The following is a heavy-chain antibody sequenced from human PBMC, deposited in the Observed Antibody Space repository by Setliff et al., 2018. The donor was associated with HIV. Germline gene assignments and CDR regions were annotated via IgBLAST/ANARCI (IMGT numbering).Heavy chain of an antibody. CDR3: ANLWELGA. J-gene: IGHJ5*02. CDR2: IYYTGST. D-gene: IGHD3-16*01. CDR1: GGSISSHY. Sequence: PSETLSLTCTVSGGSISSHYWSWIRQPPGKGLEWIGYIYYTGSTNYNPSLRGRVTISVDTSKNQFSLKLNSVTAEDTAVYLCANLWELGAWGQGTLVTVSS. V-gene: IGHV4-59*11.